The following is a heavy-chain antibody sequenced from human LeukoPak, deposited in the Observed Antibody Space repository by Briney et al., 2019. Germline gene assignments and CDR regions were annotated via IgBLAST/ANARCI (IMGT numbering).Heavy chain of an antibody. Sequence: PGGSLRLSCAASGFTFSSYEMNWVRQAPGKGLEWVSYISSSGSTIYYADSVKGRFTISRDNAKNSLYLQMNSLRAEDTAVYYCARVGNSGYDFNFDYWGQGTLVTVSS. J-gene: IGHJ4*02. D-gene: IGHD5-12*01. CDR1: GFTFSSYE. CDR3: ARVGNSGYDFNFDY. CDR2: ISSSGSTI. V-gene: IGHV3-48*03.